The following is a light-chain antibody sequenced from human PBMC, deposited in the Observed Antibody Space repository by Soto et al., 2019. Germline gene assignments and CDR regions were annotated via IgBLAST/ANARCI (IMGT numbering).Light chain of an antibody. CDR1: QSIGKW. CDR3: QQYNSYSST. J-gene: IGKJ1*01. V-gene: IGKV1-5*01. Sequence: DIQVTQSPSTLSASVGARVTLTCLASQSIGKWLAWYQQKPGKAPNLLIYEVSSLESGVPSRFSGSGSGTEFTLTISSLQPEDSATYYCQQYNSYSSTFGHGTKVDIK. CDR2: EVS.